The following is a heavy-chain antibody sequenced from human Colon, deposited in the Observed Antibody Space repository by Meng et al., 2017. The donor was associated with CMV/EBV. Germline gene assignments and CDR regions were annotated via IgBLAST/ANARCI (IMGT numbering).Heavy chain of an antibody. CDR2: ISGDGSDL. D-gene: IGHD3/OR15-3a*01. V-gene: IGHV3-11*04. Sequence: GGSLRLSCAASGFPFSNYYMSWIRLAPGKGLEWISYISGDGSDLFYGDSVRGRFTISRDNAKNSLYLQINSLRADDTAVYYCADDFWMERGYWGPGTLVTVSS. CDR3: ADDFWMERGY. J-gene: IGHJ4*02. CDR1: GFPFSNYY.